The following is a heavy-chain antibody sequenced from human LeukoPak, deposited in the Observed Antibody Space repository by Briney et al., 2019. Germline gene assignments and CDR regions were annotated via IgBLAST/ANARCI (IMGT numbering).Heavy chain of an antibody. CDR1: GATFTTYA. V-gene: IGHV1-69*05. Sequence: SVKVSCKASGATFTTYAIIWVRQAPGQGLEWMGGIIPVFGTANYAQRFQGRVTISTDESTSTAYMELTSLRSEDTAVYYCARESTAGPWTNWYFDLWGRGTLVTVSS. J-gene: IGHJ2*01. CDR3: ARESTAGPWTNWYFDL. CDR2: IIPVFGTA. D-gene: IGHD4-17*01.